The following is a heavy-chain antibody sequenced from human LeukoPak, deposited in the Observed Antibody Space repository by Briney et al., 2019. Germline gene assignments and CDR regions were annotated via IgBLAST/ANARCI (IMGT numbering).Heavy chain of an antibody. J-gene: IGHJ5*02. CDR1: GYTFTSYS. Sequence: ASVKVSCKASGYTFTSYSISWVRQAPGQGLEWMGWISAYNGNTNYAQKLQGRVTMTTDTSTSTAYMELRSLRSDDTAVYYCARGPKVKRVFNWFDPWGQGTLVTVSS. V-gene: IGHV1-18*01. CDR2: ISAYNGNT. D-gene: IGHD6-13*01. CDR3: ARGPKVKRVFNWFDP.